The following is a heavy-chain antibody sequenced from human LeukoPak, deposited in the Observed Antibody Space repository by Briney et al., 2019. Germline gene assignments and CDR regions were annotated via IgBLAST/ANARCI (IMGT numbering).Heavy chain of an antibody. V-gene: IGHV3-30*18. Sequence: GGSLRLSCAASGFTFSSYGMHWVRQAPGKGLEWVAVISYDGSNKYYADSVKGRFTISRDNSKNTLYLQMNSLRAEDTAVYYCAKDHGSGWYQSFDYWGQGTLVTVS. J-gene: IGHJ4*02. CDR3: AKDHGSGWYQSFDY. CDR1: GFTFSSYG. D-gene: IGHD6-19*01. CDR2: ISYDGSNK.